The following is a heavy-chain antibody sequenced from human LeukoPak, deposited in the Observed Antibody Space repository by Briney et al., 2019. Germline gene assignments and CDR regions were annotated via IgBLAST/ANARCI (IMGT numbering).Heavy chain of an antibody. Sequence: PSETLSLICAVYGGSFSGYYWSWIRQPPGKGLEWIGEINHSGSTNYNPSLKSRVTISVDTSKNQFSLKLSSVTAADTAVYYCARGPLTISSSSTGYYFDYWGQGTLVTVSS. J-gene: IGHJ4*02. CDR1: GGSFSGYY. D-gene: IGHD6-13*01. CDR2: INHSGST. V-gene: IGHV4-34*01. CDR3: ARGPLTISSSSTGYYFDY.